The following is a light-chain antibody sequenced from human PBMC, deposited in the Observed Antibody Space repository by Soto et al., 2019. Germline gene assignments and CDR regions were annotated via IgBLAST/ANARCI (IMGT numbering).Light chain of an antibody. CDR1: QNVNNN. CDR2: DIS. CDR3: QQRSNWPRLT. Sequence: EIVLTQSPATLSLSPGERATLSCRASQNVNNNFAWYQQKPGQAPRILIYDISSRATGVPARFSGSGSGTDFTLTISSLEPEDFAVYYCQQRSNWPRLTFGGGTKVEIK. V-gene: IGKV3-11*01. J-gene: IGKJ4*01.